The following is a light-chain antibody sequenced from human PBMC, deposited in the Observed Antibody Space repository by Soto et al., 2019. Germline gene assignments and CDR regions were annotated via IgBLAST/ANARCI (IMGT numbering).Light chain of an antibody. CDR3: HQYGSSPLPGGSPLP. V-gene: IGKV3-20*01. J-gene: IGKJ4*01. CDR2: GAS. CDR1: QSVSGNY. Sequence: ENVLTQSPGTLSLSPGERATLSCRASQSVSGNYLAWYQHKPGQAPRLLIYGASSRATGIADRFSGSGSGTDFTLIISRLEPEDFAVYYCHQYGSSPLPGGSPLPFGGGTKVEIK.